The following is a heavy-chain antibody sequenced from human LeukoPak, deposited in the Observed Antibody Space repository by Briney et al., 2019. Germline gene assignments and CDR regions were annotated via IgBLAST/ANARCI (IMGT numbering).Heavy chain of an antibody. CDR3: AKGTGKCPVNWLDS. V-gene: IGHV3-7*01. Sequence: GGSLRLSCAASGFTFSSYWMSWVRQAPGKGLEWVANIKQDGSEKYSVDSVKGRFTISRDNAKNSLYLQMKSLRAQATAVYYGAKGTGKCPVNWLDSWGQGTLVTVSS. CDR2: IKQDGSEK. CDR1: GFTFSSYW. J-gene: IGHJ5*01. D-gene: IGHD1-1*01.